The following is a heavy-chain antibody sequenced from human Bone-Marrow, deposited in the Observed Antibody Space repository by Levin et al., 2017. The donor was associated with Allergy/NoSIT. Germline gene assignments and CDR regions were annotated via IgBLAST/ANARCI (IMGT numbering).Heavy chain of an antibody. J-gene: IGHJ4*02. CDR2: ITSSGTYI. CDR1: GFTFSSYS. D-gene: IGHD2-15*01. CDR3: ARDPMTCSGGSCYHFDY. Sequence: GESLKISCAASGFTFSSYSMNWVHQAPGKGLDWVSSITSSGTYIYYADSVKGRFTISRDNAKNSLFLQMNSLTAADTAVYYCARDPMTCSGGSCYHFDYWGQGTLVTVSS. V-gene: IGHV3-21*01.